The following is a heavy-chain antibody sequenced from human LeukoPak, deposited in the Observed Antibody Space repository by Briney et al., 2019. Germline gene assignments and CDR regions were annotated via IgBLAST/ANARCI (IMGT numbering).Heavy chain of an antibody. D-gene: IGHD2-2*03. CDR3: AREKPEMDQFYYYYMDV. Sequence: SETLSLTCTVSGDSISGTTNWWSWVRQPPGKGLEWIGEIYHTGGTNYNPSLKSRVTISVDTSKNQFSLKLSSVTAADTAVYYCAREKPEMDQFYYYYMDVWGKGTTVTISS. CDR1: GDSISGTTNW. J-gene: IGHJ6*03. CDR2: IYHTGGT. V-gene: IGHV4-4*02.